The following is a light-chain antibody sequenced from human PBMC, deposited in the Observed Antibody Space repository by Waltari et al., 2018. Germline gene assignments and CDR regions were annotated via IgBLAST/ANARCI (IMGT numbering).Light chain of an antibody. CDR3: QQTYTTPRT. V-gene: IGKV1-39*01. J-gene: IGKJ1*01. CDR1: QKISSY. Sequence: DIQMTQSPSSLSASVEDRVTITCRASQKISSYLNWYQQKPGTAPRLLIYDASRLQSGCPSRFSGSGSGTDFTLTISSLQPEDFGTYYCQQTYTTPRTFGQGTKVETK. CDR2: DAS.